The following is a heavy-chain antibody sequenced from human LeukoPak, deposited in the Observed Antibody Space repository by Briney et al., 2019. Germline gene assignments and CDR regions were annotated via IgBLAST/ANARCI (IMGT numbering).Heavy chain of an antibody. D-gene: IGHD3-10*01. V-gene: IGHV1-2*02. CDR1: GFTFTNYF. CDR2: INSNTGAT. Sequence: GASVTVSCKASGFTFTNYFLHWVRHTPGQGLEWMAYINSNTGATTYAQKFLGRVTLTTDTSISTTYMDLSRLTSGDTAVYYCARGDALVREVPEYYYDYWGQGTLVTVSS. J-gene: IGHJ4*02. CDR3: ARGDALVREVPEYYYDY.